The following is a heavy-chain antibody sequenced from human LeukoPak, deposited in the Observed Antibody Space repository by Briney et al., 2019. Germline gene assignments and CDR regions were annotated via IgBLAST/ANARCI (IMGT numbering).Heavy chain of an antibody. CDR3: AREGRITTPGTIYFYFGLDL. Sequence: GAPVKVSCKASGGTFSSYAINWVRQAPGQGLEWMGKIIPVHGKPNYAQQFQGRVTITADESTSTAYLELSSLKSEDTAVYYCAREGRITTPGTIYFYFGLDLWGQGTTVIVSS. J-gene: IGHJ6*02. V-gene: IGHV1-69*11. CDR2: IIPVHGKP. D-gene: IGHD6-13*01. CDR1: GGTFSSYA.